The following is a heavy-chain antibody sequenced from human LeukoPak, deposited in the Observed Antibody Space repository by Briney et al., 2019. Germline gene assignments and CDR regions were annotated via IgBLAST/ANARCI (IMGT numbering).Heavy chain of an antibody. V-gene: IGHV4-59*01. CDR2: IYYSGST. D-gene: IGHD4-23*01. J-gene: IGHJ6*03. CDR1: GGSISSYY. Sequence: SETLSLTCTVSGGSISSYYWSWIRQPPGKGLEWIGYIYYSGSTNYNPSLKSRVTISVDTSKNQFSLKLSSVTAADTAVYYCARFRPPGRDYGGKLGYYYYMDVWGKGTTVTVSS. CDR3: ARFRPPGRDYGGKLGYYYYMDV.